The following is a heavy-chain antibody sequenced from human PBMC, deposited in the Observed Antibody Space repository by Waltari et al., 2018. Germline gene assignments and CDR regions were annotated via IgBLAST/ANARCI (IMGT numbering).Heavy chain of an antibody. CDR1: GGSISSHY. CDR2: IYYSGST. Sequence: QVQLQESGPGLVKPSETLSLTCTVSGGSISSHYWSWIRQPPGKGLEWIGYIYYSGSTNYNPALKSRVTISVDTSKNQFSLKLSSVTAADTAVYYCASLKYSGYDLLFDYWGQGTLVTVSS. J-gene: IGHJ4*02. CDR3: ASLKYSGYDLLFDY. V-gene: IGHV4-59*11. D-gene: IGHD5-12*01.